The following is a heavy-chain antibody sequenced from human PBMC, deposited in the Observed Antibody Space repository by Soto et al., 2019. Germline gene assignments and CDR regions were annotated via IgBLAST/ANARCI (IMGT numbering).Heavy chain of an antibody. CDR2: INHSGST. CDR3: ATGRVYYGSED. Sequence: SETLSLTCAVYGGSFSGYYWSWIRQPPGKGLEWIGEINHSGSTNYNPSLKSRVTISLDTSKNQYSLRLSSVTTADTAVYYCATGRVYYGSEDWGQGSLVTVSS. CDR1: GGSFSGYY. V-gene: IGHV4-34*01. J-gene: IGHJ4*02. D-gene: IGHD3-10*01.